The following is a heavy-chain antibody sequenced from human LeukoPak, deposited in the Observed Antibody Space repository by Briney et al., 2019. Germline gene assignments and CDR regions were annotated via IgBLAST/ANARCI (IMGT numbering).Heavy chain of an antibody. CDR3: AKGGPQFFDY. CDR2: IYSGGST. V-gene: IGHV3-53*01. Sequence: GGSLRLSCAASGFTVSSNYMSWVRQAPGKGLEWVSVIYSGGSTYYADSVKGRFTISRDSSKSTLYLQMNSLRAEDTAVYFCAKGGPQFFDYWGQGTLVTVSS. D-gene: IGHD5-24*01. CDR1: GFTVSSNY. J-gene: IGHJ4*02.